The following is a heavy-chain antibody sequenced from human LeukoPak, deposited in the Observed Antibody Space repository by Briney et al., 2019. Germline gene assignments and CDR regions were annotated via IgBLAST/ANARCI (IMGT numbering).Heavy chain of an antibody. CDR3: ARDRACSNGVCSYFYY. Sequence: SETLSLTCIVSGGSISSTTYYWGWIRQPPGKGLEWIGSIYYSGSTWYNPSLKSRVTVSADTSKNQFSLKLTSVTAADTAVYYCARDRACSNGVCSYFYYWGQGTVVTVSS. J-gene: IGHJ4*02. CDR1: GGSISSTTYY. CDR2: IYYSGST. V-gene: IGHV4-39*01. D-gene: IGHD2-8*01.